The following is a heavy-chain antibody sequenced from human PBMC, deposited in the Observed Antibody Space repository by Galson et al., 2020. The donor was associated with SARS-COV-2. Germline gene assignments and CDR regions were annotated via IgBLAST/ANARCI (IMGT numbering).Heavy chain of an antibody. Sequence: GESLKISCAASGFTFSSHAMHWVRQAPGKVLEWVAVISYDGSNKYYADSVKGRFTISRDNSKNTLYLQMNSLRAEDTAVYYCAREGMATIDAFDIWGQGTMVTVSS. D-gene: IGHD5-12*01. J-gene: IGHJ3*02. CDR1: GFTFSSHA. CDR3: AREGMATIDAFDI. V-gene: IGHV3-30*19. CDR2: ISYDGSNK.